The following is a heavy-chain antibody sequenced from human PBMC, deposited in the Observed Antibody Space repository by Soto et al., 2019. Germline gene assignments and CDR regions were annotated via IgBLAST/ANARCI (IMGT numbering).Heavy chain of an antibody. CDR2: INTYNGNT. CDR3: EMVDVYVTPSPQDV. CDR1: GYTFTRYG. Sequence: QVQLVQSGAEVKNPGASVKVSCKASGYTFTRYGIGWARQAPGQGLEWMGWINTYNGNTNYAQNVQGRVTLTTDTSTSTAYMERRSLRSNDTAIYYCEMVDVYVTPSPQDVWGQGTTVIVSS. D-gene: IGHD3-16*01. V-gene: IGHV1-18*01. J-gene: IGHJ6*02.